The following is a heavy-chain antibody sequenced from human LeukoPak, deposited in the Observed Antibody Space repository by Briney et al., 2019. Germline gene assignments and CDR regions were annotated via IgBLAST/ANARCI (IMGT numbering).Heavy chain of an antibody. D-gene: IGHD3-3*01. CDR1: GGSISSYY. V-gene: IGHV4-59*01. J-gene: IGHJ4*02. CDR3: ARERRFLEWLPEDYFDY. Sequence: SGTLSLTCTVSGGSISSYYWSWIRQPPGKGLEWIGYIYYSGSTNYNPSLKSRVTISVDTSKNQFSLKLSSVTAADTAVYYCARERRFLEWLPEDYFDYWGQGTLVTVSS. CDR2: IYYSGST.